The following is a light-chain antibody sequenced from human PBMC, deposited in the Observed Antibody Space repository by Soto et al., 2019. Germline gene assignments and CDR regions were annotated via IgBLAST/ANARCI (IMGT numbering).Light chain of an antibody. CDR3: QSYDSSLSGGV. CDR1: SSNIGADYD. V-gene: IGLV1-40*01. Sequence: QSVLTQPPSVSGAPGQRVTISCTGSSSNIGADYDVHWYQHLPGTAPKLLVYGNINRPSGVPDRFSGSKSGTSASLAITGLQAEDEADYYCQSYDSSLSGGVFGGGTKLTVL. CDR2: GNI. J-gene: IGLJ3*02.